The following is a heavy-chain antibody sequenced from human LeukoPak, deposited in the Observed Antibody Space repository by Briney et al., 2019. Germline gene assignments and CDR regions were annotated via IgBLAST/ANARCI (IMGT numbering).Heavy chain of an antibody. V-gene: IGHV3-9*01. Sequence: PGGSLRLSCAASGFTFDDYAMHWVRQAPGKGLEWVSGISWNSDSIGYADSVKGRFTISRDNSKNTLYLQMNSLRAEDTAVYYCARAESGLDAFDIWGQGTMVTVSS. J-gene: IGHJ3*02. CDR3: ARAESGLDAFDI. CDR2: ISWNSDSI. CDR1: GFTFDDYA. D-gene: IGHD3-3*01.